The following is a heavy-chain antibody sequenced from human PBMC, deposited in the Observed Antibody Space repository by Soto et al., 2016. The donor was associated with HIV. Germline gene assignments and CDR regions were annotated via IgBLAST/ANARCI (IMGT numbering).Heavy chain of an antibody. CDR2: INWNGGST. V-gene: IGHV3-20*04. J-gene: IGHJ6*02. D-gene: IGHD3-10*01. Sequence: EVQLVESGGGVVRPGGSLRLSCVASGFTFDDYGMSWVRQAPGKGLEWVSGINWNGGSTGYADSVKGRFTISRDNAKNSLYLQMNSLRAEDTALYYCARSPLWFGEHLLYGMDVWGQGTTVTVSS. CDR3: ARSPLWFGEHLLYGMDV. CDR1: GFTFDDYG.